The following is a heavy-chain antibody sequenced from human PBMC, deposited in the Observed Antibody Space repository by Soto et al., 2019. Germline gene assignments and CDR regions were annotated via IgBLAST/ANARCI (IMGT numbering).Heavy chain of an antibody. CDR2: INQSGST. J-gene: IGHJ4*02. CDR1: GGSFSGYY. Sequence: QVQLQQWGAGLLKPSETLSLTCAVYGGSFSGYYWSWIRQPPGKGLEWIGEINQSGSTNYNPSLKSRVTISVDTSKNQFSLKLSSVTAADTAVYYCAAGSTSYYFDYWGQGTLVTVSS. CDR3: AAGSTSYYFDY. V-gene: IGHV4-34*01. D-gene: IGHD2-2*01.